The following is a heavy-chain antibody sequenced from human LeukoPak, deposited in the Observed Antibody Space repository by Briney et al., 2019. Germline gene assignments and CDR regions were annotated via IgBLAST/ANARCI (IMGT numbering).Heavy chain of an antibody. J-gene: IGHJ4*02. Sequence: GGSLRLSCAASGFTFDDYGMTWVRQAPGKGLEWVSGINWNGDSTGYADSTKGRFTISRDNAKNSLYLHMNSLRAEDTAVYYCARDVRSSWYFDYWGQGTLVTVSS. CDR1: GFTFDDYG. CDR3: ARDVRSSWYFDY. CDR2: INWNGDST. V-gene: IGHV3-20*04. D-gene: IGHD6-13*01.